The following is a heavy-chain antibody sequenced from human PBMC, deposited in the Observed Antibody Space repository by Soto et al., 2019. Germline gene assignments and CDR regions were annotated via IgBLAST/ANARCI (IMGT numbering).Heavy chain of an antibody. CDR2: ISYDGSNK. D-gene: IGHD2-8*01. J-gene: IGHJ6*02. CDR3: ARHSRGVYYYGMDV. Sequence: QVQLVESGGGVVQPGRSLRLSCAASGFTFSSYAMHWVRQAPGKGLEWVAVISYDGSNKYYADSAKGRFTISRDNSKNTLYLQMNSLRAEDTAVYYCARHSRGVYYYGMDVWGQGTTVTVSS. V-gene: IGHV3-30-3*01. CDR1: GFTFSSYA.